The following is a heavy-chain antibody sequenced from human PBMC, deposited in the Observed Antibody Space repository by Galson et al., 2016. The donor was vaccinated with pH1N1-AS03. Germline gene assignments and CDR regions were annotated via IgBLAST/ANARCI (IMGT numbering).Heavy chain of an antibody. CDR2: FSSIGGRT. J-gene: IGHJ4*02. Sequence: SLRLSCAASGFTLSKYGMHWVRQAPGKGLEFVSAFSSIGGRTFYANPVKGRFIVSRDTSKNTLSLQMGSLKIEDTAVYYCARDDSGYAYWGQGTPVTVSS. CDR1: GFTLSKYG. V-gene: IGHV3-64*01. D-gene: IGHD5-12*01. CDR3: ARDDSGYAY.